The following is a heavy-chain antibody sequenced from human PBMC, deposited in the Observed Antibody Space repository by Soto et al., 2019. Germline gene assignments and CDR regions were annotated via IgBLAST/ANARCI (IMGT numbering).Heavy chain of an antibody. J-gene: IGHJ4*02. D-gene: IGHD6-19*01. CDR2: LSGSGTST. V-gene: IGHV3-23*01. Sequence: EVQLLESGGGLVQPGGSLRLSCAASGFSFVNYAMNWDRQAPGKGLEWVSGLSGSGTSTYYADSVKGRFTISRDNSRDTLFLQMNSLTADDTAVYYCAKATTNGGWFNPFDSWGQGALVIVSS. CDR3: AKATTNGGWFNPFDS. CDR1: GFSFVNYA.